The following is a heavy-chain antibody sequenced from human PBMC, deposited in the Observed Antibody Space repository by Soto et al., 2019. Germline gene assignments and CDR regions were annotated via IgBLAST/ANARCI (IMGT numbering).Heavy chain of an antibody. Sequence: SETLSLTCTVSGCSISSGFYYWSWIRQHPGKGLEWIGYIYYSGSTYYNPSLKSRVTISVDTSKNQFSLKLSSVTAADTAVYYCARQVGAFWSGYREFDYWGQGTLVTVSS. CDR3: ARQVGAFWSGYREFDY. D-gene: IGHD3-3*01. CDR2: IYYSGST. V-gene: IGHV4-31*03. J-gene: IGHJ4*02. CDR1: GCSISSGFYY.